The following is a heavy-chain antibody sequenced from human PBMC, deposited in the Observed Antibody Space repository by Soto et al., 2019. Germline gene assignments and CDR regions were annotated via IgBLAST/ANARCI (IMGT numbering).Heavy chain of an antibody. J-gene: IGHJ4*02. V-gene: IGHV3-23*01. Sequence: GGSLRLSCAASGFTFSSYAMSWVRQAPGKGLEWVSAISGSGGSTYYADSVKGRFTISRDNSENTLYLQMNSLRAEDTAVYYCAKDPAQMRAYYFDYWGQGTLVTVSS. CDR3: AKDPAQMRAYYFDY. CDR1: GFTFSSYA. CDR2: ISGSGGST.